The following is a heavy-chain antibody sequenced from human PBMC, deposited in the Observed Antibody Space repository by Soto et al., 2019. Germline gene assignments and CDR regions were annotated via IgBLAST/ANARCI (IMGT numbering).Heavy chain of an antibody. CDR1: GFTFGNYW. Sequence: EVQLVESGGGLVQPGGSLRLSCTVSGFTFGNYWMTWVRQAPGKGLEWVANMNQNGSEKYYVDSVKGRFAISRDNAKHSLYLQMNSLSAEDAAVYYCASYRVSYAMDVWGQGTTVTVSS. CDR2: MNQNGSEK. V-gene: IGHV3-7*05. CDR3: ASYRVSYAMDV. J-gene: IGHJ6*02.